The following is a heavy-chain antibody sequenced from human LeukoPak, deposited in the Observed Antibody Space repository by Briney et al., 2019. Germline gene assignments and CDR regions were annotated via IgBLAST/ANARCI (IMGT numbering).Heavy chain of an antibody. CDR1: GGSISGHY. J-gene: IGHJ6*02. CDR2: IHYSRKA. Sequence: PSETLSLTCTVSGGSISGHYWTWVRQPPGEGLEWIGQIHYSRKADYNPSLRSRITISVDTSKNQMSLKVTSVTAADTAVYYCARFGVDYDMDVWGQGTTVTVS. D-gene: IGHD3-16*01. CDR3: ARFGVDYDMDV. V-gene: IGHV4-59*11.